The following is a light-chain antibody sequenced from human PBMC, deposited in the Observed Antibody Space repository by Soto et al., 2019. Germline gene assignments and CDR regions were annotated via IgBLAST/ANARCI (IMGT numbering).Light chain of an antibody. Sequence: EIVLTQSPGTLSLSPGERATLSCRASQSVSSSYLAWYQQKPGQAPRLLIYGASSRATGIPDRFSGSGSGTHFTLTISRLEPEDFAVYYCQQYCSSPPTFGHGTKLEIK. V-gene: IGKV3-20*01. J-gene: IGKJ2*01. CDR3: QQYCSSPPT. CDR2: GAS. CDR1: QSVSSSY.